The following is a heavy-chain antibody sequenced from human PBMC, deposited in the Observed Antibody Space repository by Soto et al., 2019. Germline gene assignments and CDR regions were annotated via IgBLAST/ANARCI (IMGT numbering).Heavy chain of an antibody. CDR1: GGTFSSYA. CDR3: ASSGFTGYSSGWYDFDY. J-gene: IGHJ4*02. D-gene: IGHD6-19*01. Sequence: ASVKVSCKASGGTFSSYAISWVRQAPGQGLEWMGGIIPIFGTANYAQKFQGRVTITADESTSTAYMELSSLRSEDTAVYYCASSGFTGYSSGWYDFDYWGQGTLVTVSS. CDR2: IIPIFGTA. V-gene: IGHV1-69*13.